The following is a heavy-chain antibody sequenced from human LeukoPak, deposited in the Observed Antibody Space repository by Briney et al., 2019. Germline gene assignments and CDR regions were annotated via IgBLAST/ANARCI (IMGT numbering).Heavy chain of an antibody. CDR3: TKNTHDY. Sequence: GGSLRLSCAASGFTFSGSWMSWVRQAPGKGLEWVATIKGDGSGKFYVDSVKGRFAISRDDAKSSLFLQMDSLRSEDTAVYYCTKNTHDYWGQGTLATVSS. CDR2: IKGDGSGK. V-gene: IGHV3-7*01. CDR1: GFTFSGSW. D-gene: IGHD1/OR15-1a*01. J-gene: IGHJ4*02.